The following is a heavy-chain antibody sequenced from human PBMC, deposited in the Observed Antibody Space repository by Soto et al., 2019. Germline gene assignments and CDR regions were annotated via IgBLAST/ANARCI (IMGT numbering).Heavy chain of an antibody. CDR2: ISSNGGST. CDR1: GFTFSSYA. Sequence: GGSLRLSCSASGFTFSSYAMHWVRQAPGKGLEYVSAISSNGGSTYYADSVKGRFTISRDNSKNTLYLQMNSLRAEDTAVYYCAKKGVVGYYYYGMDVWGQGTTVTVSS. CDR3: AKKGVVGYYYYGMDV. V-gene: IGHV3-64*04. J-gene: IGHJ6*02. D-gene: IGHD2-15*01.